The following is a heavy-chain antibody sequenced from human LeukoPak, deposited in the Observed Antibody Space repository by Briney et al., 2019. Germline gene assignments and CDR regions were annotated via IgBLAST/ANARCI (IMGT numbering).Heavy chain of an antibody. Sequence: SETLSLTCTVSGGSISSGPYYWAWIRQSPGKGLEWIGSIYYNGDTYYNPSLKSRVTISVDTSKNQFSLKLSSVTAADTAVYYCARLNVAAGLTFDYWGQGTLVTVSS. D-gene: IGHD6-13*01. J-gene: IGHJ4*02. CDR2: IYYNGDT. CDR3: ARLNVAAGLTFDY. CDR1: GGSISSGPYY. V-gene: IGHV4-39*01.